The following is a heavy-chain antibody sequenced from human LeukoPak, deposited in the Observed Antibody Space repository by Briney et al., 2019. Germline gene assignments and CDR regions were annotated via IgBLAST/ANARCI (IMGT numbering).Heavy chain of an antibody. Sequence: ASVKVSCKASGYTFTSYGISWVRQAPGQGPEWMGWISAYNGNTNYAQKLQGRVTMTTDTSTSTAYMELRSLRSDDTAVYYCARGSIVEWLSPFDYWGQGTLVTVSS. CDR1: GYTFTSYG. V-gene: IGHV1-18*01. CDR3: ARGSIVEWLSPFDY. D-gene: IGHD3-3*01. CDR2: ISAYNGNT. J-gene: IGHJ4*02.